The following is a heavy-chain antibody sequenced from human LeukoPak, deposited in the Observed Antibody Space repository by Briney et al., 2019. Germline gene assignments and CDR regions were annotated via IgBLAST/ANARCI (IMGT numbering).Heavy chain of an antibody. V-gene: IGHV3-30*18. CDR2: ISFGGSYK. J-gene: IGHJ4*02. D-gene: IGHD6-19*01. CDR1: GFTFSNYG. CDR3: AKVQQWLVRDYFDY. Sequence: GGSLRLSCAASGFTFSNYGMHWVRQAPGKGLEWVAVISFGGSYKNSADSVEGRFTISRDNSKNTLDLQMNSLRAEDTAVYYCAKVQQWLVRDYFDYWGQGTLVTVSS.